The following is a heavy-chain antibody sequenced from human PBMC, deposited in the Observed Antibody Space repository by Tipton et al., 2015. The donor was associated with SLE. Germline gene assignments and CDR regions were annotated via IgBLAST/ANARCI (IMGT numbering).Heavy chain of an antibody. J-gene: IGHJ4*02. D-gene: IGHD2-15*01. CDR1: GFTFSSYE. CDR2: ISSSGSTI. V-gene: IGHV3-48*03. Sequence: SLRLSCAASGFTFSSYEMNWVRQAPGKGLEWVSYISSSGSTIYYADSVKGRFTISRDNAKNSLYLQMNSLRAEDTAVYYCTRLYCSGGSCYSDYWGQGTLVTVSS. CDR3: TRLYCSGGSCYSDY.